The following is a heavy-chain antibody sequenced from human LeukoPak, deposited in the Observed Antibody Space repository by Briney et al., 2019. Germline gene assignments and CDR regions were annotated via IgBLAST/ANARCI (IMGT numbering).Heavy chain of an antibody. V-gene: IGHV3-33*01. J-gene: IGHJ3*02. Sequence: GGSLRLSCAASGFTFSSYGMHWVRQAPGKGLEWVAVIWYDGSNKYYADSVKGRFTISRDNSKNTLYLQMNSLRAEDTAVYYCARARCGGDCYSSGDAFDIWGQGTMVTVSS. CDR2: IWYDGSNK. CDR3: ARARCGGDCYSSGDAFDI. D-gene: IGHD2-21*02. CDR1: GFTFSSYG.